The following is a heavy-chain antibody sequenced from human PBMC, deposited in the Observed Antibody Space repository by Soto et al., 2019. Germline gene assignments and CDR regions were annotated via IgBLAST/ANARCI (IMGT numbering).Heavy chain of an antibody. CDR1: GYTFTSYG. Sequence: ASVKVSCKASGYTFTSYGISWVRQAPGQGLEWMGWISAYNGNTNYAQKLQGRVTMTTDTSTSTAYMELRRLRSDDTAVYYCARVHEFGELHYYYYYGMDVWGQGTTVTGSS. J-gene: IGHJ6*02. CDR3: ARVHEFGELHYYYYYGMDV. V-gene: IGHV1-18*01. D-gene: IGHD3-10*01. CDR2: ISAYNGNT.